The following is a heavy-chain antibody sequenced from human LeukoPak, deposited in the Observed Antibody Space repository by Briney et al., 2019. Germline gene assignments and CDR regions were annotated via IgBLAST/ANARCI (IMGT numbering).Heavy chain of an antibody. V-gene: IGHV1-18*01. Sequence: ASVKVSCKASGYTFTSYGIRWVRQAPGQGLEWMGWISAYNGNTNYAQKLQGRVTMTTDTSTSTAYMELRSLRSGDTAVYYCARDNYYDSSGYYFGAFDIWGQGTMVTVSS. D-gene: IGHD3-22*01. CDR3: ARDNYYDSSGYYFGAFDI. CDR1: GYTFTSYG. CDR2: ISAYNGNT. J-gene: IGHJ3*02.